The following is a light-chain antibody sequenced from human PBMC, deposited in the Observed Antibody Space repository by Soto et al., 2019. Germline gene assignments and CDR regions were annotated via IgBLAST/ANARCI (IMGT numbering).Light chain of an antibody. Sequence: QSALTQPPSASGSPGQPITISCTGTSSDVGGYNYVSWYQQHPGKAPKLMIYEVNNRPSGVPNRFSGSKSGNTASLTISGLPAEDEDDYYCSSYTISSTQVFGGGTKLTVL. CDR1: SSDVGGYNY. CDR3: SSYTISSTQV. CDR2: EVN. J-gene: IGLJ3*02. V-gene: IGLV2-14*01.